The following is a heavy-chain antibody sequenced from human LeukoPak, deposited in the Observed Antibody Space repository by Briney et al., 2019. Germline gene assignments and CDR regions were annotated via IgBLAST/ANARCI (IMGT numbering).Heavy chain of an antibody. J-gene: IGHJ4*02. CDR3: TRGNGGNSPFDY. CDR1: GFTFSYHW. Sequence: GGSLRLSCGASGFTFSYHWMHWVRQVPGKGLVWVSRIDGGGSSTSYADSVKGRFTISRDNAENTLYLQMNSLRAEDTAVYYCTRGNGGNSPFDYWGQGTLVTVPS. V-gene: IGHV3-74*01. CDR2: IDGGGSST. D-gene: IGHD4-23*01.